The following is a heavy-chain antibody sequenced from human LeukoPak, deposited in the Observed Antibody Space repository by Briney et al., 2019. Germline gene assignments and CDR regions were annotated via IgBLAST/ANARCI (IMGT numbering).Heavy chain of an antibody. D-gene: IGHD3-3*01. CDR3: AKDNRYYDFWSGYFDY. Sequence: GRSMRLSCAASGFTFDDYATHWVRHAPGKGLEWVSGISWNSGSVGYADSVKGRFTISRDNAKNSLYLQMNSLRAEDTALYYCAKDNRYYDFWSGYFDYWGQGTLVTVSS. V-gene: IGHV3-9*01. CDR2: ISWNSGSV. J-gene: IGHJ4*02. CDR1: GFTFDDYA.